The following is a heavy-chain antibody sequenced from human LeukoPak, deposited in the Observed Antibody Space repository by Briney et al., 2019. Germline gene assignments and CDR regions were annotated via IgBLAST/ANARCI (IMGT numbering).Heavy chain of an antibody. CDR3: ARGGDSSGYYDNCFDP. J-gene: IGHJ5*02. V-gene: IGHV1-2*02. CDR1: GYTFTGYY. Sequence: GASVKVSCKASGYTFTGYYMHWVRQAPGQGLEWMGWINPNSGGTNYAQKFQGRVTMTRDTSISTAYMELSRLRSDDTAVYYCARGGDSSGYYDNCFDPWGQGTLVTVSS. CDR2: INPNSGGT. D-gene: IGHD3-22*01.